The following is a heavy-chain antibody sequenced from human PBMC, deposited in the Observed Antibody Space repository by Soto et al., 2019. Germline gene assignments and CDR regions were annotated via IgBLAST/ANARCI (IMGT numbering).Heavy chain of an antibody. V-gene: IGHV4-30-4*01. J-gene: IGHJ6*02. CDR2: IHYSGSV. Sequence: QVQLQESGPGLVRPSQTLSLTCTVSGGSISYDHYHWTWIRQPPGKGLEWIGYIHYSGSVFYNPSLQSRLSMSVATSKNLFSLKLRSVTAADTAVYFCVREDDGGDRDYYGLDVWGQGTTVTVSS. D-gene: IGHD2-21*02. CDR1: GGSISYDHYH. CDR3: VREDDGGDRDYYGLDV.